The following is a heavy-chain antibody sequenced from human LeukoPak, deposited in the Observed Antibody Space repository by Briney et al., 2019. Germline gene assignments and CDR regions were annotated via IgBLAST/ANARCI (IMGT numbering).Heavy chain of an antibody. CDR2: INGDGSTT. Sequence: GGSLRLSCAASGFTFSRYWMHWVRQAPGKGLVWVSRINGDGSTTSYADSVKGRFTISRDNSKNTLYLQMNSLRPEDAAVYYCAGAEGAAGTGPFDYWGQGTLVTVSS. CDR1: GFTFSRYW. CDR3: AGAEGAAGTGPFDY. V-gene: IGHV3-74*01. J-gene: IGHJ4*02. D-gene: IGHD6-13*01.